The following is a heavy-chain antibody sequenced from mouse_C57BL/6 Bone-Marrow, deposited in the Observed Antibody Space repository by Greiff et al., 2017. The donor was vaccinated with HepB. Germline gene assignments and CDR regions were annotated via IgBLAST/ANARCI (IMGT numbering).Heavy chain of an antibody. CDR2: INPYNGDT. D-gene: IGHD1-1*01. CDR1: GYSFTGYF. V-gene: IGHV1-20*01. Sequence: VQLQQSGPELVKPGDSVKISCKASGYSFTGYFMNWVMQSHGKSLEWIGRINPYNGDTFYNQKFKGKATLTVDKSSSTAHMELRSLKSEDSAGYDCARGGDDYGSPWFAYWGQGTLVTVSA. J-gene: IGHJ3*01. CDR3: ARGGDDYGSPWFAY.